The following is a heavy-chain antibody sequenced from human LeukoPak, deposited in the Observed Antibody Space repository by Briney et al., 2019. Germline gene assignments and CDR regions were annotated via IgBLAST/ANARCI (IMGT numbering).Heavy chain of an antibody. CDR3: ARVRKKYCSGGSCYASDY. V-gene: IGHV1-2*02. D-gene: IGHD2-15*01. J-gene: IGHJ4*02. CDR2: INPNSGGT. Sequence: ASVKVSCKASGYTFTGYYMHWVRQAPGQGLEWMGWINPNSGGTNYAQKFQGRATMTRDTSISTAYMELSRLRSDDTAVYYCARVRKKYCSGGSCYASDYWGQGTLVTVSS. CDR1: GYTFTGYY.